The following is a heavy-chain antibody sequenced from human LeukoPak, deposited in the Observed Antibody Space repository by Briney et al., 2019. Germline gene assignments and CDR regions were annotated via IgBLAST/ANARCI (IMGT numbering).Heavy chain of an antibody. CDR2: IYYSGNT. J-gene: IGHJ4*02. Sequence: SETLSLTCTVSGGSISSYYWSWIRQPPGKGLEWIGYIYYSGNTNYNPSLKSRVTISVDTSKNQFSLKLSSVTAADTAVYYCARDRRGCSYGWGQGTLVTVSS. D-gene: IGHD5-18*01. V-gene: IGHV4-59*12. CDR3: ARDRRGCSYG. CDR1: GGSISSYY.